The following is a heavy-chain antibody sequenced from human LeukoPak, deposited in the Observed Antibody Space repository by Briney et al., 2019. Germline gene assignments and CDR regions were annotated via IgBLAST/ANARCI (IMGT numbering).Heavy chain of an antibody. CDR3: AKGSYRPYYFDY. V-gene: IGHV3-23*01. CDR1: GFTFSTYA. J-gene: IGHJ4*02. D-gene: IGHD3-16*02. Sequence: GGSLRLSCAASGFTFSTYAMSWVRQAPGKGLEWVSAISANGGSTFYADSVKGRFTISRDNSKNTLYLQMNSLRAEDTAVYYCAKGSYRPYYFDYWGQGTLVTVSS. CDR2: ISANGGST.